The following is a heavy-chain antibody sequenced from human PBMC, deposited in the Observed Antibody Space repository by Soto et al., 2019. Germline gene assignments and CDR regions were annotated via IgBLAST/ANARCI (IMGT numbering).Heavy chain of an antibody. CDR1: GFTFSSYW. D-gene: IGHD6-19*01. V-gene: IGHV3-74*01. CDR2: INSDGSST. J-gene: IGHJ4*02. CDR3: AREALTPSGSYINFDY. Sequence: EVQLVESGGGLVQPGGSLRLSCAASGFTFSSYWMHWVRQAPGKGLVWVSRINSDGSSTSYADSVKGRFTISRDNAKNTLYLQMNSLRAEDTAAYYCAREALTPSGSYINFDYWGQGTLVTVSS.